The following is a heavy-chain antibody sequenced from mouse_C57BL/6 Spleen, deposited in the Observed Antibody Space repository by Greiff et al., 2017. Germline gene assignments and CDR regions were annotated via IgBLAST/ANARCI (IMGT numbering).Heavy chain of an antibody. V-gene: IGHV3-6*01. D-gene: IGHD1-1*01. Sequence: EVQLQESGPGLVKPSPSLSLTCSVTGYSITSGYYWNWIRQFPGNKLEWMGYISYDGSNNYNPSLKNRISITRDTSTNQFFLKLNSVTTEDTAAYYCARGGTTVVAEYYFDYWGQGPTLTV. J-gene: IGHJ2*01. CDR1: GYSITSGYY. CDR2: ISYDGSN. CDR3: ARGGTTVVAEYYFDY.